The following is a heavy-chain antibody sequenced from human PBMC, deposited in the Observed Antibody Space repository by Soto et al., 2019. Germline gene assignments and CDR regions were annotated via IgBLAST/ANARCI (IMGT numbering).Heavy chain of an antibody. V-gene: IGHV1-3*01. D-gene: IGHD2-2*01. CDR2: INAGNGNT. Sequence: ASVKVSCKASGYTFTSYAMHWVRQAPGQRLEWMGWINAGNGNTKYSQKSQGRVTITRDTSASTAYMELSSLRSEDTAVYYCARAGDIVVVPAANFDYWGQGTLVTVSS. CDR3: ARAGDIVVVPAANFDY. J-gene: IGHJ4*02. CDR1: GYTFTSYA.